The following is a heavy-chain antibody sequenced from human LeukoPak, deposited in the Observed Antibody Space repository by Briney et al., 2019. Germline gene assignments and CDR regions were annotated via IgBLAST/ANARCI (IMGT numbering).Heavy chain of an antibody. V-gene: IGHV3-33*01. CDR2: IWFDGSNK. J-gene: IGHJ5*02. CDR1: GFTFSRYG. CDR3: ARDGVADYYGSGSYFKWFDP. Sequence: GKSLRLSCAASGFTFSRYGIHWVRQAPGKGLEWVAVIWFDGSNKYYADSVKGRFTISRDNSKNTLYLQMNSLRAEDAAMYYCARDGVADYYGSGSYFKWFDPWGQGTLVTVSS. D-gene: IGHD3-10*01.